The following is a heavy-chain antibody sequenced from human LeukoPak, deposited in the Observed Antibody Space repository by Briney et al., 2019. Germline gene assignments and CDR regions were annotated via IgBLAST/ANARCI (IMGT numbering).Heavy chain of an antibody. V-gene: IGHV4-34*01. CDR1: GGSFSGYC. CDR2: INHSGST. J-gene: IGHJ4*02. D-gene: IGHD3-22*01. Sequence: SETLSLTCAVYGGSFSGYCWSWIRQPPGKGLEWIGEINHSGSTNYNPSLKSRVTISVDTSKNQFSLKLSSVTAADTAVYYCARGAQYYYDSSGYPSGSDYWGQGTLVTVSS. CDR3: ARGAQYYYDSSGYPSGSDY.